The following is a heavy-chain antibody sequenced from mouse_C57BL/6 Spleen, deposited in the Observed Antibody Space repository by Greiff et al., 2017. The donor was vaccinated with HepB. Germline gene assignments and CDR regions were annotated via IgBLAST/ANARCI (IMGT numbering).Heavy chain of an antibody. CDR3: ASNDGCYFVDY. CDR2: IYPRSGNT. CDR1: GYTFTSYG. V-gene: IGHV1-81*01. J-gene: IGHJ2*01. Sequence: QVQLQQSGAELARPGASVKLSCKASGYTFTSYGISWVKQRTGQGLEWIGEIYPRSGNTYYNEKFKGKATLTADKSSSPAYMELRSLTSEDSAVYFCASNDGCYFVDYWGQGTTLTVSS. D-gene: IGHD2-3*01.